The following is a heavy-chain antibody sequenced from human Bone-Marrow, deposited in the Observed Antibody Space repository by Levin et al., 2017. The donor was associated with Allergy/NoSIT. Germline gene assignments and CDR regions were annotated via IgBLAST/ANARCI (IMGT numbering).Heavy chain of an antibody. D-gene: IGHD6-19*01. J-gene: IGHJ4*02. Sequence: LSLTCAASGFTFSSYSMNWVRQAPGKGLEWVSSISSSSSYIYYADSVKGRFTISRDNAKNSLYLQMNSLRAEDTAVYYCARDGAVAGFDYWGQGTLVTVSS. CDR1: GFTFSSYS. CDR3: ARDGAVAGFDY. CDR2: ISSSSSYI. V-gene: IGHV3-21*01.